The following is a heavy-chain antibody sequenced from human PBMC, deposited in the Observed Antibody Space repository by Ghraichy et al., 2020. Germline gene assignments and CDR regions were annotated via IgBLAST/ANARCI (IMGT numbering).Heavy chain of an antibody. V-gene: IGHV3-74*01. Sequence: GGSLRLSCEASGFTFSSYWMHWVRQAPGKGLVWVSRINSDGSSTSYADSVKGRFTISRDNAKNTLYLQMNSLRAEDTAVYYCTKDLRRSSSSRGYYYYYGMDVWGQGTTVTVSS. CDR1: GFTFSSYW. J-gene: IGHJ6*02. CDR3: TKDLRRSSSSRGYYYYYGMDV. D-gene: IGHD6-6*01. CDR2: INSDGSST.